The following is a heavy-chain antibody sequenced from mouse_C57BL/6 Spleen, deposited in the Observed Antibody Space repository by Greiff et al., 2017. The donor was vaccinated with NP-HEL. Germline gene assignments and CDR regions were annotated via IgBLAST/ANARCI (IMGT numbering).Heavy chain of an antibody. J-gene: IGHJ1*03. D-gene: IGHD2-1*01. Sequence: EVQLVESGGGLVKPGGSLKLSCAASGFTFSSYAMSWVRQTPEKRLEWVATISDGGSYTYYTDNVKGRFTISRDNAKNNLYLQMSPLKSEDTAMYYCARENGNWYFDVWGTGTTVTVSS. CDR2: ISDGGSYT. V-gene: IGHV5-4*01. CDR3: ARENGNWYFDV. CDR1: GFTFSSYA.